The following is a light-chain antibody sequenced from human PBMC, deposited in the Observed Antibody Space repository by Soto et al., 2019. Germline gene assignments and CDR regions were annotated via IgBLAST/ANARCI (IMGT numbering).Light chain of an antibody. CDR2: AAS. Sequence: IQLTQSPSSLSASVGDSVTITCRASQSISSYLNWYQQKPGKAPKLLIYAASTLQSGVPSRFSGSGSGTEFTLTISSLQPEDFATYYCQQFNSYPITFGQGTRLEIK. J-gene: IGKJ5*01. CDR1: QSISSY. CDR3: QQFNSYPIT. V-gene: IGKV1-9*01.